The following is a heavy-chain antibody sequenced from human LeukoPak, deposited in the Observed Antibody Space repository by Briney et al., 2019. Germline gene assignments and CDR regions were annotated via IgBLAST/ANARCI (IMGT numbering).Heavy chain of an antibody. CDR1: GGSISSYY. V-gene: IGHV4-59*08. CDR3: ARHRLLWFGEPSRAFDI. J-gene: IGHJ3*02. D-gene: IGHD3-10*01. Sequence: SETLSLTCTVSGGSISSYYWSWIRQPPGKGLEWIGYIYYSGSTNYNPSLKSRVTISVDTSKNQFSLKLRSVTAADTAVYYCARHRLLWFGEPSRAFDIWGQGTMVTVSS. CDR2: IYYSGST.